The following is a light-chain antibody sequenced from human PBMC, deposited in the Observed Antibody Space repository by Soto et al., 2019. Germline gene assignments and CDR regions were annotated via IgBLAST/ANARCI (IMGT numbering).Light chain of an antibody. CDR2: EVT. CDR1: SSDVGGSKY. CDR3: SSYTSSGTLYV. V-gene: IGLV2-14*01. J-gene: IGLJ1*01. Sequence: QSVLTQPASVSGSPGQSITISCTGTSSDVGGSKYVSWYQHHPGKATKLMIYEVTYRPSGVSNRFSGSKSGNTASLTVSGLQAEDEADYYCSSYTSSGTLYVFGTGTKVTVL.